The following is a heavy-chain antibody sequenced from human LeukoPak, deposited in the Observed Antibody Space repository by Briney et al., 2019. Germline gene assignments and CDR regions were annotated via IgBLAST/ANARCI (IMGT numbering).Heavy chain of an antibody. D-gene: IGHD2-2*02. CDR2: ISSSSSYI. CDR1: GFTFSSYS. CDR3: ARDPGYCSTTSCYKFFDY. V-gene: IGHV3-21*01. J-gene: IGHJ4*02. Sequence: GGSLRLSCAASGFTFSSYSMNWVRQAPGKGLEWVSSISSSSSYIYYADSVKGRFTISRDNAKNSLYLQMNSLRAEDTAVYYCARDPGYCSTTSCYKFFDYWGQGTLVTVSS.